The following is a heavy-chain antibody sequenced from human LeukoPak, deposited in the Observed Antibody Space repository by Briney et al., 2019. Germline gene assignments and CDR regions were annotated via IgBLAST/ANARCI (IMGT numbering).Heavy chain of an antibody. CDR2: SSSSGTT. CDR1: GGSISSSRSY. Sequence: SETLSLTCTVSGGSISSSRSYWGWIRQSPGKGLEWIGSSSSSGTTYYNPSLKSRVTMSVDTSKNQFSLKLSSVTAADTAVYYCARDLSPQITMMDAFDIWGQGTMVTVSS. J-gene: IGHJ3*02. CDR3: ARDLSPQITMMDAFDI. V-gene: IGHV4-39*07. D-gene: IGHD3-22*01.